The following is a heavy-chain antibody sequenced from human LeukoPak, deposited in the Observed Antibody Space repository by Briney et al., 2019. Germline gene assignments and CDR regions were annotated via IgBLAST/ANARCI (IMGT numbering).Heavy chain of an antibody. CDR2: INQDGSEK. CDR3: ARDRVILRYFDWLSPGDY. J-gene: IGHJ4*02. V-gene: IGHV3-7*01. CDR1: GFTFSSYW. D-gene: IGHD3-9*01. Sequence: GGSLRLSCAASGFTFSSYWMSWVRQAPGKGLEWVANINQDGSEKYYVDSVKGRFTISRDNAKNSLYLQMNSLRAEDTAVYYCARDRVILRYFDWLSPGDYWGQGTLVTVSS.